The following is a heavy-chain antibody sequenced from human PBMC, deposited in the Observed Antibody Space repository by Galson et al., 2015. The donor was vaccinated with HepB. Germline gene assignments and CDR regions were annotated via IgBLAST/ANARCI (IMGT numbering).Heavy chain of an antibody. CDR1: GFTFDDYA. Sequence: SLRLSCAASGFTFDDYAMHWVRQAPGKGLEWVSGISWNSGSIGYADSVKGRFTISRDNAKNSLYLQMNSLRAEDTALYYCAKDFLAYCGGDCYFATDYWGRGGQGTLVTVSS. D-gene: IGHD2-21*01. V-gene: IGHV3-9*01. CDR3: AKDFLAYCGGDCYFATDYWGR. J-gene: IGHJ4*02. CDR2: ISWNSGSI.